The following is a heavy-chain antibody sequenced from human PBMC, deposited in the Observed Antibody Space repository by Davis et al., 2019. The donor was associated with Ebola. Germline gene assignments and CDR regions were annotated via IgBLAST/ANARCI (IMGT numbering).Heavy chain of an antibody. CDR2: ISAYNGNT. CDR3: ARGITMVRGVTWFDP. V-gene: IGHV1-18*01. CDR1: GYTLTSYG. J-gene: IGHJ5*02. Sequence: AASVKVSCKASGYTLTSYGISWVRQAPGQGLEWMGWISAYNGNTNYAQKLQGRVTMTTDTSTNTAYMELRSLRSDDTAVYYCARGITMVRGVTWFDPWGQGTLVTVSS. D-gene: IGHD3-10*01.